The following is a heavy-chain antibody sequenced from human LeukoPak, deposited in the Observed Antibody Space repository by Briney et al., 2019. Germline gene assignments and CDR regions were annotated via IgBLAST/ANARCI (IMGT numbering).Heavy chain of an antibody. J-gene: IGHJ4*02. Sequence: SETLSLTCTVSGGSISSSSYYWGWIRQPPGKGLEWIGSIYYSGSTYYNPSLKSRVTISVDTSKNQFSLKLSSVTAADTAVYYRARRSDSSGYLDYWGQGTLVTVSS. D-gene: IGHD3-22*01. CDR1: GGSISSSSYY. CDR2: IYYSGST. V-gene: IGHV4-39*01. CDR3: ARRSDSSGYLDY.